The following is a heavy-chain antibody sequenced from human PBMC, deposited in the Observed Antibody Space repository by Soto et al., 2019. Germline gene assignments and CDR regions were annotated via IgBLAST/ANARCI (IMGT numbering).Heavy chain of an antibody. D-gene: IGHD2-2*02. J-gene: IGHJ6*02. CDR2: IIPIFGSP. Sequence: QVQLVQSGAEVKKPGSSVRVSCKASGGTLRSHAINWVRQAPGQGLEWMGGIIPIFGSPNYAQKFQGRVTITADESSITAYRELSSLRSEDTAVYYCAGTVDIPYYHGMDVWGQGTTVTVSS. V-gene: IGHV1-69*01. CDR3: AGTVDIPYYHGMDV. CDR1: GGTLRSHA.